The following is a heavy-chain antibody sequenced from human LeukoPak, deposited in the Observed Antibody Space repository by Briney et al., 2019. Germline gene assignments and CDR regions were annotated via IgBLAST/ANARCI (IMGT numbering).Heavy chain of an antibody. CDR2: IIPMLEIT. V-gene: IGHV1-69*04. J-gene: IGHJ3*02. Sequence: ASVKVSCKASGGTFNTYTFHWVRQAPGQGLEWVGRIIPMLEITNYPQKLQRRVTITADESTSAAYMELSSLTSEDTAVYYCARESPHSSGWDNSLDIWGQGTMVTVSS. CDR1: GGTFNTYT. D-gene: IGHD6-19*01. CDR3: ARESPHSSGWDNSLDI.